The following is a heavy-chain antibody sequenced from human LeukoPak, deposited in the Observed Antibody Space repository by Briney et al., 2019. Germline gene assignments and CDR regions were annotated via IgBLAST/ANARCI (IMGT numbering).Heavy chain of an antibody. CDR1: GDSVSSNSSA. CDR2: TYYRSKWYN. V-gene: IGHV6-1*01. D-gene: IGHD2-15*01. CDR3: ARGDCSGGICYSDSAFDV. J-gene: IGHJ3*01. Sequence: SQTLSLTCALSGDSVSSNSSAWNWIRQSPSRGLEWLGRTYYRSKWYNDYAVSVKSRITIKPDTSKNQFSLQLNSVTPEDTAVYFCARGDCSGGICYSDSAFDVWGQGTMVTVSS.